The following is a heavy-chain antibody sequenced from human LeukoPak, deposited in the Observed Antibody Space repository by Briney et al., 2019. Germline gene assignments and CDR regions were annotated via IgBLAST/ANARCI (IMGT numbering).Heavy chain of an antibody. CDR3: ARVSTVTSCAMDV. CDR1: GFTVSSNY. V-gene: IGHV3-53*04. Sequence: GGSLRLSCAVSGFTVSSNYMTWVRQAPGKGLEWLSIIYSGGTTYYADSVKGRFTISRQTSKNSLYLQMSSLRPEDTAVYYCARVSTVTSCAMDVWGQGTTVTVSS. CDR2: IYSGGTT. J-gene: IGHJ6*02. D-gene: IGHD4-17*01.